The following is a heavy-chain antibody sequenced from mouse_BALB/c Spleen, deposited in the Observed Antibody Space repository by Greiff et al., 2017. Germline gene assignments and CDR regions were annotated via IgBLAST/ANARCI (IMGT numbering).Heavy chain of an antibody. J-gene: IGHJ3*01. CDR1: GFAFSSYD. Sequence: EVQVVESGGGLVKPGGSLKLSCAASGFAFSSYDMSWVRQTPEKRLEWVAYISSGGGSTYYPDTVKGRFTISRDNAKNTLYLQMSSLKSEDTAMYYCARHGGNYGLFAYWGQGTLVTVSA. V-gene: IGHV5-12-1*01. CDR3: ARHGGNYGLFAY. CDR2: ISSGGGST. D-gene: IGHD1-1*02.